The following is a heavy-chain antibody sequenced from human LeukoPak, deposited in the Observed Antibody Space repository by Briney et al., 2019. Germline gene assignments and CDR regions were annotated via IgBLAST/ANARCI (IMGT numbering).Heavy chain of an antibody. CDR1: GGSISSGGYY. Sequence: PSQTLSLTCTVSGGSISSGGYYWSWIRQPPGKGLEWIGYIYHSGSTYYNPSLKSRVTISVDRSKNQFSLKLSSVTAADTAVYYCARGIVVVPAALCNWFDPWGQGTLVTVSS. D-gene: IGHD2-2*01. CDR3: ARGIVVVPAALCNWFDP. J-gene: IGHJ5*02. V-gene: IGHV4-30-2*01. CDR2: IYHSGST.